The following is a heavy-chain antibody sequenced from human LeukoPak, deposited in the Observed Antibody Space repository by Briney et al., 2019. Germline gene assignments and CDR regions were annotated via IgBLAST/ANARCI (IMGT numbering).Heavy chain of an antibody. CDR1: GYTFTGYY. Sequence: ASVKVSCKASGYTFTGYYIHWVRQAPGQGLEWMGRINPNSGGTNYAQKFQGRVTMTRDTSISTAYMELSRLRSDDTAVYYCARGYYDSSAYSGGYGMDVWGQGTTVTVSS. CDR3: ARGYYDSSAYSGGYGMDV. CDR2: INPNSGGT. J-gene: IGHJ6*02. D-gene: IGHD3-22*01. V-gene: IGHV1-2*06.